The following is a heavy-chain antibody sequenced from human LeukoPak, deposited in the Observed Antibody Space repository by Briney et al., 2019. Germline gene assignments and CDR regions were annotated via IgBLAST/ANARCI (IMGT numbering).Heavy chain of an antibody. CDR3: ARRGGYSYGPNAFDI. V-gene: IGHV1-69*13. Sequence: SVKVSCKASGGTFSSYAISWVRQAPGQGLEWMGGFIPIFGTANYAQKFQGRVTITADESTSTAYMELSSLRSEDTAVYYCARRGGYSYGPNAFDIWGQGTMVTVSS. CDR2: FIPIFGTA. CDR1: GGTFSSYA. J-gene: IGHJ3*02. D-gene: IGHD5-18*01.